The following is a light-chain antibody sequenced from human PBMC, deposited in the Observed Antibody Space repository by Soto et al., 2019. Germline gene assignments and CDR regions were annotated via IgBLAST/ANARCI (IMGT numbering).Light chain of an antibody. CDR2: DAS. CDR3: QQYENPPT. Sequence: DIQMTQSPSSLSASVGDRVTITCQASQHINNYLNWYQQKPGRAPKLLIYDASNLEAGVPSRFRGSGSGTDFTFTISRLPTVDIATYYCQQYENPPTFGQGTRLEIK. J-gene: IGKJ5*01. CDR1: QHINNY. V-gene: IGKV1-33*01.